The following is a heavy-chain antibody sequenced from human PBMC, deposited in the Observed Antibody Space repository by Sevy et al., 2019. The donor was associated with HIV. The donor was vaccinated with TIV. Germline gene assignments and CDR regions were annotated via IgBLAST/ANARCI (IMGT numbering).Heavy chain of an antibody. CDR3: TTASWSQEDYYNY. V-gene: IGHV3-15*01. CDR1: GFTFSNAW. CDR2: IKGKIYDGTI. D-gene: IGHD6-13*01. J-gene: IGHJ4*02. Sequence: GESLRLSCASSGFTFSNAWMSWVRQAPGKGLEWVGRIKGKIYDGTIDYAEPVKGRFSISRDDSKNRLYLQMNSLKTEDTAVYYCTTASWSQEDYYNYWGQGTLVTVSS.